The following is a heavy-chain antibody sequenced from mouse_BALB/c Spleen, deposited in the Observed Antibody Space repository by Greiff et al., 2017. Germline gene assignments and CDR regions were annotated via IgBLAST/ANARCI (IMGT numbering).Heavy chain of an antibody. Sequence: EVQRVESGGGLVKPGGSLKLSCAASGFTFSDYYMYWVRQTPEKRLEWVATISDGGSYTYYPDSVKGRFTISRDNAKNNLYLQMSSLKSEDTAMYYCAREEYGNYWFAYWGQGTLVTVSA. CDR1: GFTFSDYY. CDR2: ISDGGSYT. CDR3: AREEYGNYWFAY. D-gene: IGHD2-10*02. V-gene: IGHV5-4*02. J-gene: IGHJ3*01.